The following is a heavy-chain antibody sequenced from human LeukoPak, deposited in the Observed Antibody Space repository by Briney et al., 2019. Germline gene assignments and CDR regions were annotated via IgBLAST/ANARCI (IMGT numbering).Heavy chain of an antibody. CDR1: GGTFSSYA. Sequence: GASVKVSCKASGGTFSSYAISWVRQAPGQGLEWMGRIIPILGIANYAQKFQGRVTITADKSTSTAYMELSSLRSEDTAVYHCARVAGSSWSLYYFDYWGQGTLVTVSS. CDR3: ARVAGSSWSLYYFDY. D-gene: IGHD6-13*01. V-gene: IGHV1-69*04. CDR2: IIPILGIA. J-gene: IGHJ4*02.